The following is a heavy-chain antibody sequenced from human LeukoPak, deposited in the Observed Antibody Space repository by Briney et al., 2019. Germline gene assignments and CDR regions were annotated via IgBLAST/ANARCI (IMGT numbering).Heavy chain of an antibody. J-gene: IGHJ4*02. D-gene: IGHD3-16*02. CDR2: INPSGGST. CDR3: ASVSAVYYFDY. Sequence: ASVKVSFKASGYTFTVYYMHWVRQAPGQGLEWMGIINPSGGSTSYAQKFQGRVTITRDIATSTVYMEVSRKRWEDTAVYYCASVSAVYYFDYWGQGTLVTVSS. V-gene: IGHV1-46*01. CDR1: GYTFTVYY.